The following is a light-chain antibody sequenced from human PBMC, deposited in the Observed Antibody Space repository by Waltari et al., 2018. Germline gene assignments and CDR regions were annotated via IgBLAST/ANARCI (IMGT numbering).Light chain of an antibody. CDR3: QSYDDNNHWL. J-gene: IGLJ3*02. V-gene: IGLV6-57*01. CDR1: SGRLATYP. CDR2: DNV. Sequence: NFVLTQPHPVSESPGTTVTIPCTRTSGRLATYPSQCYQQRPGSSPSTVIYDNVARPSGVPDRFSGSIESFSNSASLTSSGLKTEDEADYYCQSYDDNNHWLFGGGTKLTVL.